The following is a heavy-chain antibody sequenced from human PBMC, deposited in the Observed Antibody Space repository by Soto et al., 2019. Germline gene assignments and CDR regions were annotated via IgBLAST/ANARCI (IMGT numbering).Heavy chain of an antibody. CDR2: IWYDGSNK. J-gene: IGHJ3*02. CDR3: ARDYYYDSSGYSLDAFDI. CDR1: GFTFSSYG. V-gene: IGHV3-33*01. Sequence: GGSLRLSCAASGFTFSSYGMHWVRQAPGKGLEWVAVIWYDGSNKYYADSVKGRFTISRDNSKNTLYLQMNSLRAEDTAVYYCARDYYYDSSGYSLDAFDIWGQGTMVT. D-gene: IGHD3-22*01.